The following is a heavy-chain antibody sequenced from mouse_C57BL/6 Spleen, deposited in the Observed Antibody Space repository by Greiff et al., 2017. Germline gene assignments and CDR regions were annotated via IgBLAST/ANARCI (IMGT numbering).Heavy chain of an antibody. CDR2: ISSGGDYI. D-gene: IGHD2-2*01. CDR3: TREGYGGAMDY. Sequence: EVHLVESGEGLVKPGGSLKLSCAASGFTFSSYAMSWVRQTPEKRLEWVAYISSGGDYIYYADTVKGRFTISRDNARNTLYLQMSSLKSEDTAMYYCTREGYGGAMDYWGQGTSVTVSS. J-gene: IGHJ4*01. CDR1: GFTFSSYA. V-gene: IGHV5-9-1*02.